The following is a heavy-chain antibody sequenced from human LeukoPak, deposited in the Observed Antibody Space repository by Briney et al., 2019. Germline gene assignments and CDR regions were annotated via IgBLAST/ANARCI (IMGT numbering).Heavy chain of an antibody. CDR2: INPSGGST. Sequence: ASVKVSCKASGYTFTSYYMHWVRQAPGQGLEWMGIINPSGGSTSYAQKFQGRVTMTRDTSTSTVYMELSSLRSEDTAVYYCARDHRVVATITSGCFDYWGQGTLVTVSS. J-gene: IGHJ4*02. D-gene: IGHD5-12*01. CDR1: GYTFTSYY. V-gene: IGHV1-46*01. CDR3: ARDHRVVATITSGCFDY.